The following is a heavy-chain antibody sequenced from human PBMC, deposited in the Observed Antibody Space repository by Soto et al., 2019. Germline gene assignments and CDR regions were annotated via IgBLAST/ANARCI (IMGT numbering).Heavy chain of an antibody. Sequence: EVPLVESGGGLVQPGGSLRLSCAASGFTVSSNYMSWVRQAPGKGLEWVSVIYSGGSTYYADSVKGRFTISRDNSKNTLYLQMNSLRAEDTAVYYCARDREDYYYGMDVWGQGTTVTVSS. CDR2: IYSGGST. J-gene: IGHJ6*02. V-gene: IGHV3-66*01. CDR3: ARDREDYYYGMDV. D-gene: IGHD1-26*01. CDR1: GFTVSSNY.